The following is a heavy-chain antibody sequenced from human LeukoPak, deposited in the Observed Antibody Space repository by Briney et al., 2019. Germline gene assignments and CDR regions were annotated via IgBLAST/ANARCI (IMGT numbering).Heavy chain of an antibody. CDR3: AREESIAARRYYYYYMDV. Sequence: GGSLRLSCAASGFTFKKYWMNWVRQVPGKGLECLANIKEDGSETYYADSVKGRFTISRDNPKNLLFLQINSLRVEDTAVYYCAREESIAARRYYYYYMDVWGKGTTVTVSS. D-gene: IGHD6-6*01. CDR2: IKEDGSET. V-gene: IGHV3-7*01. J-gene: IGHJ6*03. CDR1: GFTFKKYW.